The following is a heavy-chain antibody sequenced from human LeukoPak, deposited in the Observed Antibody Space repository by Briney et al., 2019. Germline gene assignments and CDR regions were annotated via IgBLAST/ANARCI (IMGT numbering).Heavy chain of an antibody. CDR3: ARDGYGDGMDY. CDR1: GGSISSSSYY. J-gene: IGHJ4*02. D-gene: IGHD4-17*01. V-gene: IGHV4-39*07. CDR2: IYYSGST. Sequence: SETLSLTCTVSGGSISSSSYYWGWIRQPPGKGLEWIGSIYYSGSTYYNPSLKSRVTISVDTSKNQFSLKLSSVTAADTAVYYCARDGYGDGMDYWGQGTLVTVSS.